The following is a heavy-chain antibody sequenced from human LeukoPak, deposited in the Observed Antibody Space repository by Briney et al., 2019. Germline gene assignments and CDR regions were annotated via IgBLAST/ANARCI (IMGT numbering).Heavy chain of an antibody. CDR2: IYSGGNT. CDR1: GFSVSNNY. CDR3: ARESRSYYFGSGTYDAFDI. Sequence: PGGSLRLSCAASGFSVSNNYISWVSQAPGKGLEWVLLIYSGGNTYYADSLKDRFTISRDTSMDTVFLQIASLRAGDTAVYYCARESRSYYFGSGTYDAFDIWGQGTMVTVSS. V-gene: IGHV3-66*01. D-gene: IGHD3-10*01. J-gene: IGHJ3*02.